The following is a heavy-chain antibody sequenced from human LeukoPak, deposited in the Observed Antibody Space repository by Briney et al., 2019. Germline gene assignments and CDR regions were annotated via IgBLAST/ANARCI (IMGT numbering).Heavy chain of an antibody. CDR1: GYTFTSYG. CDR3: ARVGDLGYFDWLSGGYFDY. V-gene: IGHV1-18*01. D-gene: IGHD3-9*01. J-gene: IGHJ4*02. CDR2: ISAYNGNT. Sequence: GASVKVSCKASGYTFTSYGISWVRQAPGQGLEWMGWISAYNGNTNYAQKLQGRVTMTTDTSTSTAYMELRSLRSDDTAVYHCARVGDLGYFDWLSGGYFDYWGQGTLVTVSS.